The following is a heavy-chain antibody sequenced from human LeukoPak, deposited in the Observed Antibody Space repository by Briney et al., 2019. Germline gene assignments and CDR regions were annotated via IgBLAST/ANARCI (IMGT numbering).Heavy chain of an antibody. CDR3: ARDLLTTVVTRYFDY. V-gene: IGHV1-69*04. CDR1: GGTFSSYA. D-gene: IGHD4-23*01. CDR2: IIPILGIA. J-gene: IGHJ4*02. Sequence: SVKVSFKASGGTFSSYAISWVRQAPGQGLEWMGRIIPILGIANYAQKFQGRVTITADKSTSTAYMELSSLRSEDTAVYYCARDLLTTVVTRYFDYWGQGTLVTVSS.